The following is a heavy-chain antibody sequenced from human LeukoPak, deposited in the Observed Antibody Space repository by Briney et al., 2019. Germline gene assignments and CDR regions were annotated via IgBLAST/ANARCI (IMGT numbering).Heavy chain of an antibody. Sequence: SETLSLTCTVSGGSISSYYWSWIRQPPGKGLEWIGYSHYSGSTNYNPSLKSRVTISVDTSKNQFSLKLSSVTAADTAVYYCARTAARYYMDVWGKGTTVTVSS. J-gene: IGHJ6*03. CDR3: ARTAARYYMDV. V-gene: IGHV4-59*01. CDR1: GGSISSYY. CDR2: SHYSGST. D-gene: IGHD6-6*01.